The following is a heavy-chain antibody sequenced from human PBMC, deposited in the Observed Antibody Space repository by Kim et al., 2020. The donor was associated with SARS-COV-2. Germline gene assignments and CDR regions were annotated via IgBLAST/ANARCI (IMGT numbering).Heavy chain of an antibody. CDR1: GYTFTSYC. CDR3: ARDGRSVDYYFDY. V-gene: IGHV1-3*01. J-gene: IGHJ4*02. CDR2: IDVANTIT. Sequence: ASVKVSCKASGYTFTSYCLHWVRQAPGQSLEWMGWIDVANTITHYSENFQGRVTISRDTSATTVYIELSSLRSEDTAVYYCARDGRSVDYYFDYWGQGTLVTVSS.